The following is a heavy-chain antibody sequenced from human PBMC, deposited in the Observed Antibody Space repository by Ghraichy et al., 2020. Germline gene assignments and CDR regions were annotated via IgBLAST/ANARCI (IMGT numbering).Heavy chain of an antibody. J-gene: IGHJ3*02. V-gene: IGHV3-23*01. CDR2: ISGSGGST. Sequence: SCAASGFNFNNFAMNWVRQAPGKGLEWVSGISGSGGSTYYADSVQGRFTISRDNSKHTMYLQMNSLRAEDTAIYYCARGQAYMVIVPAALADAALDIWGKGTVVTVSS. CDR3: ARGQAYMVIVPAALADAALDI. D-gene: IGHD2-2*01. CDR1: GFNFNNFA.